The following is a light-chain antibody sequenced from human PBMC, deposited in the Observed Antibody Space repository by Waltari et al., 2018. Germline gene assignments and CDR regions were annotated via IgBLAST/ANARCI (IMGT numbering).Light chain of an antibody. CDR2: EVS. J-gene: IGLJ2*01. Sequence: QSALTQPPSASGSPGQSVTISCTGTSSHVGGYNSVSCYQQHPGKAPKLMIYEVSKRPSGVPDRFSGSKSGNTASLTVSGLQAEDEADYYCSSYAGNNNFVVFGGGTKLTVL. CDR3: SSYAGNNNFVV. V-gene: IGLV2-8*01. CDR1: SSHVGGYNS.